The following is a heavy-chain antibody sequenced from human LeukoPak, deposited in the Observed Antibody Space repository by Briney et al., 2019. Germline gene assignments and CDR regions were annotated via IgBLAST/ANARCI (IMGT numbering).Heavy chain of an antibody. Sequence: ASVKVSCKASGYTFTSYDINWVRQATGQGLEWMGWMNPNSGNTGYAQKFQGRVTMTRNTSISTAYMELSSLRSEDTAVYYCAILNSSLKAQGSYWFDPWGQGTLVTVSS. V-gene: IGHV1-8*01. CDR3: AILNSSLKAQGSYWFDP. D-gene: IGHD6-13*01. J-gene: IGHJ5*02. CDR2: MNPNSGNT. CDR1: GYTFTSYD.